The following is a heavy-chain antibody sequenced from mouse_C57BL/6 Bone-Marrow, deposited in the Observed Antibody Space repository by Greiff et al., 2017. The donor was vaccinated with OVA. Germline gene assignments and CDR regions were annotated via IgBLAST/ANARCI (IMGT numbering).Heavy chain of an antibody. D-gene: IGHD1-1*01. CDR2: IWRGGST. Sequence: QVQLKESGPGLVQPSQSLSITCTVSGFSLTSYGVHWVRQSPGKGLEWLGVIWRGGSTDYNAAFMSRMSITKDNSKSQVFFKLNRLQADDTAIYYRATITTVVATGGYFDVWGTGTTGTVSS. J-gene: IGHJ1*03. V-gene: IGHV2-5*01. CDR3: ATITTVVATGGYFDV. CDR1: GFSLTSYG.